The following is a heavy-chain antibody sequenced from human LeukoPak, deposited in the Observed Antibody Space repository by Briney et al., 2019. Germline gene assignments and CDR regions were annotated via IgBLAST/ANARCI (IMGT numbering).Heavy chain of an antibody. Sequence: SVKVSCKASGGTFSSYAISWVRQAPGQGLEWMGGIIPIFGTANYAQKFQGRVTITADESTSTAYMELSSLRSEDTAVYYCAKRSDAVGATGAFDIWGQGTMVTVSS. CDR1: GGTFSSYA. CDR2: IIPIFGTA. D-gene: IGHD1-26*01. J-gene: IGHJ3*02. V-gene: IGHV1-69*13. CDR3: AKRSDAVGATGAFDI.